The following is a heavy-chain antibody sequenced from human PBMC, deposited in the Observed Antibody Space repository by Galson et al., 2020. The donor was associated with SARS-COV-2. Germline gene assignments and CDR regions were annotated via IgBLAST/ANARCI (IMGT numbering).Heavy chain of an antibody. J-gene: IGHJ4*02. CDR3: ARDWGATNSYYFDY. Sequence: SETLSLTCTVSGGSISSSSYYWGWIRQPPGKGLEWIGSIYYSGSTYYNPSLKSRVTISVDTSQNQFSLKLSSVTAADTAVYYCARDWGATNSYYFDYWGQGTLVTVSS. V-gene: IGHV4-39*07. D-gene: IGHD5-12*01. CDR2: IYYSGST. CDR1: GGSISSSSYY.